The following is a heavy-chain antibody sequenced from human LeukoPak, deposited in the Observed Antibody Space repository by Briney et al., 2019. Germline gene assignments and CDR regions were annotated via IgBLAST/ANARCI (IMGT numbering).Heavy chain of an antibody. CDR2: ISSNGGST. D-gene: IGHD3-22*01. V-gene: IGHV3-64*01. J-gene: IGHJ4*02. Sequence: GGSLRLSCAASGFTFSSYAMHWVRQAPGKGLEYVSAISSNGGSTYYANSVKGRFTISRDNSKNTLYLQMGSLRAEDMAVYYCARDYDSSGRAFDYWGQGTLVTVSS. CDR3: ARDYDSSGRAFDY. CDR1: GFTFSSYA.